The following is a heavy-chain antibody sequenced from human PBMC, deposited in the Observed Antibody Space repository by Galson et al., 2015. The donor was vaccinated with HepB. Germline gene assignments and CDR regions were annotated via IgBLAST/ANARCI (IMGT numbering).Heavy chain of an antibody. Sequence: QVQLQESGPGLVKPSETLSLTCTVPGGSISSYYWSWIRQPPGKGLEWIGYIYYSGSTNYNPSLKSRVTISVDTSKNQFSLKLSSVTAADTAVYYCARLRIAVAGTGFKPGPNAFDIWGQGTMVTVSS. CDR1: GGSISSYY. J-gene: IGHJ3*02. V-gene: IGHV4-59*08. D-gene: IGHD6-19*01. CDR2: IYYSGST. CDR3: ARLRIAVAGTGFKPGPNAFDI.